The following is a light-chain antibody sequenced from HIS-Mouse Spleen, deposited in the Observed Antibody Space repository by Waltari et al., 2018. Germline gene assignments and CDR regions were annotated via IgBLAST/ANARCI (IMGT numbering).Light chain of an antibody. Sequence: QSVLTQPPSVSGAPGQRVTISCTGSSSNIGSGYDVHWYQQLPVTAPKLLIYGSSQRPSGVPDRFSGSKSGTSASLAITGLQAEDEADYYCQSYDSSLSGWVFGGGTKLTVL. J-gene: IGLJ3*02. CDR2: GSS. CDR3: QSYDSSLSGWV. CDR1: SSNIGSGYD. V-gene: IGLV1-40*01.